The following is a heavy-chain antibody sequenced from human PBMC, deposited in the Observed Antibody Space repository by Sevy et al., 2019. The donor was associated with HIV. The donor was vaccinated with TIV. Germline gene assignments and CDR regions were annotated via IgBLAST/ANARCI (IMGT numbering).Heavy chain of an antibody. Sequence: GGSLRLSCAASGFTFSSYWMSWVRQAPGKGLEWVANIKQDGSVKYYVDSVNGRFTISRDNAKNSLYLQMNSLRAEDTAVYYCARDGATGDFDYWGQGTLVTVSS. CDR1: GFTFSSYW. D-gene: IGHD1-26*01. J-gene: IGHJ4*02. V-gene: IGHV3-7*01. CDR2: IKQDGSVK. CDR3: ARDGATGDFDY.